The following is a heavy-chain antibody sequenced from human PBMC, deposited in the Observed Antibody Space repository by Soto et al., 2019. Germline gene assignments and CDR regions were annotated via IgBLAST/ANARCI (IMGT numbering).Heavy chain of an antibody. CDR3: ARGRGRITGTTSHSDAFDI. Sequence: ASVKVSCKASGYTFTSYAMHWVRQAPGQRLEWMGWINAGNGNTKYSQKFQGRVTITRDTSASTAYMELSSLRSEDMAVYYCARGRGRITGTTSHSDAFDIWGQGTMVTVSS. D-gene: IGHD1-20*01. CDR2: INAGNGNT. J-gene: IGHJ3*02. CDR1: GYTFTSYA. V-gene: IGHV1-3*01.